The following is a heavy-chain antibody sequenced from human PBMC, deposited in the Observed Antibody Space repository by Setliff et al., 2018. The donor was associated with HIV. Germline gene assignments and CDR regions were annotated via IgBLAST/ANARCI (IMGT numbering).Heavy chain of an antibody. CDR2: IHYNDGKT. CDR1: GDSITNSMHY. V-gene: IGHV4-39*01. J-gene: IGHJ5*02. Sequence: SETLSLTCTVSGDSITNSMHYWSWIRQPPGKGLEFIGSIHYNDGKTYYNAALRSRVTISADTSKNQFSLKLNSVTAADTAVYCCASRIYYYDSSRVLREEGFDPWGQGTLVTVSS. CDR3: ASRIYYYDSSRVLREEGFDP. D-gene: IGHD3-22*01.